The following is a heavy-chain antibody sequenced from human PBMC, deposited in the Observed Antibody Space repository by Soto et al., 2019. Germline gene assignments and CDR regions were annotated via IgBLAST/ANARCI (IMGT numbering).Heavy chain of an antibody. D-gene: IGHD3-3*01. J-gene: IGHJ5*02. Sequence: ASVKVSCKASGGTFSSYAISWVRQAPGQGLEWMGGIIPIFGTANYAQKFQGRVTITADESTSTAYMELSSLRSEDTAVYYCARDATIITIFGVVKEDGFSWFDPWGQGTLVTVSS. CDR3: ARDATIITIFGVVKEDGFSWFDP. CDR1: GGTFSSYA. V-gene: IGHV1-69*13. CDR2: IIPIFGTA.